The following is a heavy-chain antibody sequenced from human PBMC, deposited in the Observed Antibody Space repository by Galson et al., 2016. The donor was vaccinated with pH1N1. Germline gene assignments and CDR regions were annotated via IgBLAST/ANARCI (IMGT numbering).Heavy chain of an antibody. CDR3: ARAIGSRSAY. CDR2: IKEDGSET. D-gene: IGHD3-16*02. J-gene: IGHJ4*02. CDR1: GFTFSSYW. Sequence: SLRLSCAASGFTFSSYWMYWVRQVPGKGLEWVANIKEDGSETYYVDSVRGRFTISRDNPKNSLYLQMSSLRDEDTALYYCARAIGSRSAYWGQGTLVTVSS. V-gene: IGHV3-7*01.